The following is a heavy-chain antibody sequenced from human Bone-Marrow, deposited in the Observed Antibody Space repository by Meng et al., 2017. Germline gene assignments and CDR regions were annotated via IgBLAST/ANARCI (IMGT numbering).Heavy chain of an antibody. V-gene: IGHV3-30*04. CDR1: GFTFSGYA. D-gene: IGHD2-21*02. CDR2: MSYDGSNK. Sequence: GGSLRLSCAASGFTFSGYAMHWVRQAPGKGLEWVTLMSYDGSNKYYANSVKGRFTVSRDNSKNALYLQMNSLRAEDPAVYYCARVPTVVTAIGAFDIWGQGTMVTVSS. CDR3: ARVPTVVTAIGAFDI. J-gene: IGHJ3*02.